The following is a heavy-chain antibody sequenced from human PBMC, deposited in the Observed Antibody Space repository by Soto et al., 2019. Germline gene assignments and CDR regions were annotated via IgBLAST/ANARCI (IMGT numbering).Heavy chain of an antibody. J-gene: IGHJ5*02. CDR3: ARASPATAGWANRFDL. CDR2: IHYSGTT. V-gene: IGHV4-31*03. D-gene: IGHD6-13*01. CDR1: GGSISGGGYY. Sequence: QVQLQESGPGLVEPSQTLSLTCTVSGGSISGGGYYWSWIRQHPGKGLEWIGYIHYSGTTYYNPSLNSRLTISVDTSKTQFSLKLSSVTAADTAVYYCARASPATAGWANRFDLWGQGTLVTVSS.